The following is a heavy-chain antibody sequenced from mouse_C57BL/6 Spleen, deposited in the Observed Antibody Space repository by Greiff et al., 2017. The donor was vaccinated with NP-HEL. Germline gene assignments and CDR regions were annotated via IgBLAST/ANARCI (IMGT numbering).Heavy chain of an antibody. J-gene: IGHJ4*01. D-gene: IGHD1-1*01. CDR3: ARGSYYAMDY. CDR2: IYPSDSET. CDR1: GYTFTSYW. V-gene: IGHV1-61*01. Sequence: QVQLQQPGAELVRPGSSVKLSCNASGYTFTSYWMDWVKQRPGQGLEWIGNIYPSDSETHYNQKFKDKATLTVDKSSSTAYMQLSSLTSEDSAVYYCARGSYYAMDYWGQGTSVTVSS.